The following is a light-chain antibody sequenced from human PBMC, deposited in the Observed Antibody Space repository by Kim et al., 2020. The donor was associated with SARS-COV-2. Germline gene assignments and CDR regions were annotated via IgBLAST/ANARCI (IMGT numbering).Light chain of an antibody. CDR3: QQHKSYFT. V-gene: IGKV1-5*01. CDR2: AAS. Sequence: SASIGDRVTLSCRASQNVNGCLAWHQQKPGQAPKLLIYAASTIASAVPSRFSGSGSGTEFTLTISSLQSDDFAIYYCQQHKSYFTFGQGTKLDIK. CDR1: QNVNGC. J-gene: IGKJ2*01.